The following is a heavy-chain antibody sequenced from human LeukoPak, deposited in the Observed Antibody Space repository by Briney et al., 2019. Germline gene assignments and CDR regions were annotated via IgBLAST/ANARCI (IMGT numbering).Heavy chain of an antibody. CDR3: ARVGSGNFLSAFDI. Sequence: PGGSLRLSCAASGFTFSRNWMIWVRQAPGKRLEWVANINQDGSEKYYVDSVKGRFTISRDNAKNSLFLQMNSLRAEDTAVYYCARVGSGNFLSAFDIWGQGTMVTVSS. CDR2: INQDGSEK. V-gene: IGHV3-7*03. J-gene: IGHJ3*02. CDR1: GFTFSRNW. D-gene: IGHD1-26*01.